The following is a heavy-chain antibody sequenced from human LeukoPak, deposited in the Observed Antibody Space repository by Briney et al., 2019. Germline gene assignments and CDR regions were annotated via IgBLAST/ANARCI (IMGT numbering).Heavy chain of an antibody. CDR1: GDSISHSDYY. CDR2: IYYSGST. Sequence: PSETLSLTCTVSGDSISHSDYYWGWVRQPPGKGLEWIGSIYYSGSTYYNPSLKSRVTISVDTSKNQFSLKLSSVTAADTAVYYCARRPDLWYYDILTAGAFDIWGQGTMVTVSS. J-gene: IGHJ3*02. D-gene: IGHD3-9*01. V-gene: IGHV4-39*07. CDR3: ARRPDLWYYDILTAGAFDI.